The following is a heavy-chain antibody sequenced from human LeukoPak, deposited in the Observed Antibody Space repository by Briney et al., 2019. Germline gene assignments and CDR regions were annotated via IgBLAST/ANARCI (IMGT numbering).Heavy chain of an antibody. J-gene: IGHJ4*02. CDR1: GGSISSGSYY. D-gene: IGHD1-26*01. V-gene: IGHV4-61*02. CDR2: IYTSGST. CDR3: ARDSGATTLGY. Sequence: PSETLSLTCTVSGGSISSGSYYWSWIRQPAGKGLEWIGRIYTSGSTNYNPSLKSRVTISVDTSKNQFSLKLSSVTAADTAVYYCARDSGATTLGYWGQGTLVTVSS.